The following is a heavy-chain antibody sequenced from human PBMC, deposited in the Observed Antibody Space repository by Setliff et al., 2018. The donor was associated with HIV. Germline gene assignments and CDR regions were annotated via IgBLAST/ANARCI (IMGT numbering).Heavy chain of an antibody. J-gene: IGHJ4*02. CDR2: IGAVGGPT. CDR1: GFTFSSYA. CDR3: AKDPPSTMIVVINQFDY. V-gene: IGHV3-23*01. Sequence: GGSLRLSCAASGFTFSSYAMGWVRQAPGKGLEWVSAIGAVGGPTHYAESVKGRFTISKDNSKNTLYLQMSSLRDEDTAVYYCAKDPPSTMIVVINQFDYWGQGTLVTVSS. D-gene: IGHD3-22*01.